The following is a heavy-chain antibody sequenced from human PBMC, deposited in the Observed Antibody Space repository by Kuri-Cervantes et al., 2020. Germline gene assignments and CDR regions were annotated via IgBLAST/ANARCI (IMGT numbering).Heavy chain of an antibody. CDR2: IYYTGST. D-gene: IGHD1-14*01. J-gene: IGHJ5*02. CDR1: GHSISSGYY. V-gene: IGHV4-38-2*01. CDR3: AKTLPADWFDP. Sequence: SETLSLTCAVSGHSISSGYYWGWIRQPPGKGLEWIGSIYYTGSTYYNPSLESRATISVDTSKNQFSLKVNSVTAADTAVYYCAKTLPADWFDPWGQGTLVTVSS.